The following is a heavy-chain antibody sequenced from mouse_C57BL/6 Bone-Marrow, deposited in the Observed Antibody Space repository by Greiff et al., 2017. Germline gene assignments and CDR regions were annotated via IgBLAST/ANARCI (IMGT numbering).Heavy chain of an antibody. CDR2: INPNYGTT. CDR1: GYSLTDYN. V-gene: IGHV1-39*01. CDR3: ARWRITTVVATDY. J-gene: IGHJ2*01. Sequence: VQLKQSGPELVKPGASVKISCKASGYSLTDYNMNWVKQSNGKSLEWIGVINPNYGTTSYNQKFKGKATLTVDQSSSTAYMQLNSLTSEDSAVYYCARWRITTVVATDYWGQGTTLTVSS. D-gene: IGHD1-1*01.